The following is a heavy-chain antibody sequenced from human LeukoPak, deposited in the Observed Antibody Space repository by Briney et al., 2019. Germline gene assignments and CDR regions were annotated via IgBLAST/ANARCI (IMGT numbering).Heavy chain of an antibody. V-gene: IGHV3-49*04. CDR1: GFTFGGYA. J-gene: IGHJ6*02. CDR2: IRSTPFGGTT. Sequence: PGGSLRLSCTASGFTFGGYAVSWVRQAPGRGLEWVGFIRSTPFGGTTEYAASVEGRFTISRDDSNSIAYLQMNSLKTEDTAVYYCTRDPVAYSGSDYYYYAMDVWGQGTTVTVSS. D-gene: IGHD6-6*01. CDR3: TRDPVAYSGSDYYYYAMDV.